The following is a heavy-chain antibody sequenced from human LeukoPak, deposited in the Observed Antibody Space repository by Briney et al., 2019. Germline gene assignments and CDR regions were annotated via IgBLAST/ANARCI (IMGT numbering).Heavy chain of an antibody. D-gene: IGHD7-27*01. CDR1: GYTLTELS. Sequence: GASVKVSCKVSGYTLTELSMHWVRQAPGKGLEWMGGFDPEDGETIYAQKFQGRVTMTEDTSTDTAYMELSRLRSDDTAVYYCAREPKLTGDDAFDIWGQGTMVTVSS. J-gene: IGHJ3*02. CDR3: AREPKLTGDDAFDI. V-gene: IGHV1-24*01. CDR2: FDPEDGET.